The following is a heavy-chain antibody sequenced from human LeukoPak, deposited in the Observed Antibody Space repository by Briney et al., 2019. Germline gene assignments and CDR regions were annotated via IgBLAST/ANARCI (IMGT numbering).Heavy chain of an antibody. V-gene: IGHV4-34*01. J-gene: IGHJ3*02. D-gene: IGHD3-3*01. Sequence: SETLSLTCAVYGGSFSGYYWSWIRQPPGKGLEWIGEINHSGSTNYNPSLKSRVTISVDTSKNQFSLKLSSVTAADTAVYYCARTIFGVVIRGRRAFDIWGQGTMVTVSS. CDR1: GGSFSGYY. CDR3: ARTIFGVVIRGRRAFDI. CDR2: INHSGST.